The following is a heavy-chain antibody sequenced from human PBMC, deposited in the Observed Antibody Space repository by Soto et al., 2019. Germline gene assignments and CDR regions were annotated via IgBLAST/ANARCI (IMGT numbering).Heavy chain of an antibody. Sequence: SETLSLTCAVSGGSISTSNWWSWVRQPPGKGLEWIGEVYRTGSTNYNPSLESRLTISVDKSKNQFSLKLSSVTAADTAVYYCARLIYGAYVGALMYFDFWGQGTLVTVSS. V-gene: IGHV4-4*02. CDR1: GGSISTSNW. CDR3: ARLIYGAYVGALMYFDF. CDR2: VYRTGST. J-gene: IGHJ4*02. D-gene: IGHD5-12*01.